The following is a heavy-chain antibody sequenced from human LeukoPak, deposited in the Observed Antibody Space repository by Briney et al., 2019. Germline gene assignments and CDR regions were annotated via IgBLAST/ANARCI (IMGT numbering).Heavy chain of an antibody. J-gene: IGHJ4*02. CDR2: VYATGST. CDR3: ARLAPYSSGPHFDY. Sequence: SETLSLTCTVSGGSISSYYWSWIRQPPGKGLEWIGRVYATGSTNYSPSLKSRATISLDPSKNQFSLKLSSVTAADTAMYYCARLAPYSSGPHFDYWGQGILVTVSS. CDR1: GGSISSYY. D-gene: IGHD6-19*01. V-gene: IGHV4-59*08.